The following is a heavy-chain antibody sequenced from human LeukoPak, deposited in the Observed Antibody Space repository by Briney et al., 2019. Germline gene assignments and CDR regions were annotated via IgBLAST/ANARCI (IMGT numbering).Heavy chain of an antibody. D-gene: IGHD5-24*01. V-gene: IGHV3-23*01. Sequence: GGSLRLSCAASGFTFSTFAMIWVRQAPGKGLEWVSGITGSGGNRYYADSVKGRFTISRDNAKNSLYLQMNSLRAEDTAVYYCARTKEMASISYFDSWGQGTLVTVSS. J-gene: IGHJ4*02. CDR1: GFTFSTFA. CDR3: ARTKEMASISYFDS. CDR2: ITGSGGNR.